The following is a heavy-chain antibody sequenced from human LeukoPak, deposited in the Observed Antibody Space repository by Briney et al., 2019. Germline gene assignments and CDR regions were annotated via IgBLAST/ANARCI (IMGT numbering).Heavy chain of an antibody. CDR1: GYTFTSYG. V-gene: IGHV1-2*02. D-gene: IGHD1-7*01. J-gene: IGHJ4*02. CDR3: ARSAIITGTTDY. Sequence: GASVKVSCKASGYTFTSYGISWVRQAPGQGLEWMGWINPNSGGTNYAQKFQGRVTMTRDTSISTAYMELSRLRSDDTAVYYCARSAIITGTTDYWGQGTLVTVSS. CDR2: INPNSGGT.